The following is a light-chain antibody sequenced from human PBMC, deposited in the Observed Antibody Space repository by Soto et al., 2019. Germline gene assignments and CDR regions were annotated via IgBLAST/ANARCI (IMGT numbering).Light chain of an antibody. CDR3: QQYDCTPLT. CDR2: GAS. V-gene: IGKV3-20*01. Sequence: EIVLTQSPGTLASSPGERATLSCRASQSVGSKYLAWYQQRPGQAPRLLIYGASSRGTGISNRFSGSGYGTDFTLTISGLEPEDFPVYYCQQYDCTPLTFGGGTKVEIK. J-gene: IGKJ4*02. CDR1: QSVGSKY.